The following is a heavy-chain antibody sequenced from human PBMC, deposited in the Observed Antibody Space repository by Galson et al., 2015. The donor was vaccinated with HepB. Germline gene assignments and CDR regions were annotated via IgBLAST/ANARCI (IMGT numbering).Heavy chain of an antibody. J-gene: IGHJ3*02. CDR3: ARVGVVGATSAFDI. CDR2: IWYDGSNK. V-gene: IGHV3-33*08. D-gene: IGHD1-26*01. CDR1: GFTFSSYG. Sequence: SLRLSCAASGFTFSSYGMHWVRQAPGKGLEWVAVIWYDGSNKYYADSVKGRFTISRDNSKNTLYLQMNSLRAEDTAVYYCARVGVVGATSAFDIWGQGTMVTVSS.